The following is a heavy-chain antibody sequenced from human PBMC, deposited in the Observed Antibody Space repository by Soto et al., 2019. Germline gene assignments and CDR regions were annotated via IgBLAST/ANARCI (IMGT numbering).Heavy chain of an antibody. CDR1: GYTFTSYG. V-gene: IGHV1-18*01. CDR3: ARGDSLLWFGELLSSFDY. CDR2: ISAYNGNT. J-gene: IGHJ4*02. D-gene: IGHD3-10*01. Sequence: QVKLVQSGAEVKKPGASVKVSCKASGYTFTSYGISWVRQAPGQGLEWMGWISAYNGNTNYAQKLQGRVTMTTDTSTSTAYMELRSLRSDDTAVYYCARGDSLLWFGELLSSFDYWGQGTLVTVSS.